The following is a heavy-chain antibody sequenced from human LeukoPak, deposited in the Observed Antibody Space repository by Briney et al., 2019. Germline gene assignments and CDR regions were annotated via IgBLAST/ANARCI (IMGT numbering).Heavy chain of an antibody. Sequence: AGGSLRLSCAASGFTFSSYAMSWVRQAPGKGLEWVSAISGSGGSTYYADSVKGRFTISRDNSKNTLYLQMNSLRAEDTAVYYCAKNSIAVAGNTPLTWGQGTLVTVSS. CDR2: ISGSGGST. D-gene: IGHD6-19*01. V-gene: IGHV3-23*01. CDR3: AKNSIAVAGNTPLT. CDR1: GFTFSSYA. J-gene: IGHJ4*02.